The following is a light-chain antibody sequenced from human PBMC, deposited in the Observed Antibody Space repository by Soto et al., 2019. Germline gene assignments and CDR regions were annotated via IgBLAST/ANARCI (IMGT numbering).Light chain of an antibody. V-gene: IGKV3-15*01. CDR1: QSVSSN. CDR2: GAS. J-gene: IGKJ1*01. Sequence: EIVMTQSPATLSVSPGERATLSCRASQSVSSNLAWYQQKPVQAPRLLIYGASTRATGIPARFSGSGYGTEFNLTISSLQYEDCAVYYCQQYNNWPPWTFGQGTKVEIK. CDR3: QQYNNWPPWT.